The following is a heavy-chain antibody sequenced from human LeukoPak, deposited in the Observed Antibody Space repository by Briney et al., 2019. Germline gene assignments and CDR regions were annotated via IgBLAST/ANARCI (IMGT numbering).Heavy chain of an antibody. J-gene: IGHJ4*02. D-gene: IGHD3-22*01. CDR1: GFTFSSYS. V-gene: IGHV3-21*01. Sequence: GGSLRLSCAASGFTFSSYSMNWVRQAPGKGLEWVSSISSSSSYIYYADSVKGRFTISRDNAKNSLYLQMNSLRAEDTAVYYCARDVSYYDRGDYWGQGTLVTVPS. CDR3: ARDVSYYDRGDY. CDR2: ISSSSSYI.